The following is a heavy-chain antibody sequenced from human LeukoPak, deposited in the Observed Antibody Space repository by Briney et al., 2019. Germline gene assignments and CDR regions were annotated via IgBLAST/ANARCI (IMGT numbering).Heavy chain of an antibody. Sequence: GGSLRLSCAASGFTFSNAWMSWVRQAPGKGLEWVGRIKSKTDGGTTDYAAPVKGRFTISRDESQNTLYLQMNSLKTEDTAVYYCTTGAPRAYSGSFSNCWGQGTLVTVSS. D-gene: IGHD1-26*01. V-gene: IGHV3-15*01. CDR1: GFTFSNAW. CDR2: IKSKTDGGTT. CDR3: TTGAPRAYSGSFSNC. J-gene: IGHJ4*02.